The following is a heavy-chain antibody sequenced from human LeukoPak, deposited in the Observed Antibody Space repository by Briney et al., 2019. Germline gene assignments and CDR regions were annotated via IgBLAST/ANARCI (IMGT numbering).Heavy chain of an antibody. Sequence: ASVKVSCKASGYTFTGYYMHWVRQAPGQGLEWMGWINPYSGATNYAQKFQGRVTMTRDTSISTAYMDLSSLKSDDTALYHCARAHIGNDLFIDYWGQGTLVTVSS. CDR2: INPYSGAT. CDR3: ARAHIGNDLFIDY. J-gene: IGHJ4*02. V-gene: IGHV1-2*02. CDR1: GYTFTGYY. D-gene: IGHD2-21*01.